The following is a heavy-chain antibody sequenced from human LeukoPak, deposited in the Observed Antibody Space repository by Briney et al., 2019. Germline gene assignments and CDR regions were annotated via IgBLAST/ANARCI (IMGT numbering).Heavy chain of an antibody. CDR2: INPNSGGT. J-gene: IGHJ5*02. V-gene: IGHV1-2*02. Sequence: ASVKVSCKASGYTFTSYDINWVRQATGQGLEWMGWINPNSGGTNYAQKFQGKVTMTRDTSISTAYMELSRLRSDDTAVYYCARAVAKSVFKGDWFDPWGQGTLVTVSS. D-gene: IGHD2-21*01. CDR1: GYTFTSYD. CDR3: ARAVAKSVFKGDWFDP.